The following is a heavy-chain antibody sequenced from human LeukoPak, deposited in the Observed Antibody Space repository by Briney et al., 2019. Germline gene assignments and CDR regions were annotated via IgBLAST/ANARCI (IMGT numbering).Heavy chain of an antibody. CDR3: ARDLDITEVATAERSFDY. D-gene: IGHD5-12*01. CDR2: IIPIFGTA. V-gene: IGHV1-69*13. CDR1: GGTFSSYA. J-gene: IGHJ4*02. Sequence: SVKVSCKASGGTFSSYAISWVRQAPGQGLEWMGRIIPIFGTANYAQKFQGRVTITADESTSTAYMELSSLRSEDTAVYYCARDLDITEVATAERSFDYWGQGTLVTVSS.